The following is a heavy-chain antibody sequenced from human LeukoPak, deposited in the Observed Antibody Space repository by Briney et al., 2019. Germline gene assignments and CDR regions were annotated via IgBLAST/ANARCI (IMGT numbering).Heavy chain of an antibody. CDR2: IYYSGST. CDR3: ARWAAFYCSSTSCYSLDY. V-gene: IGHV4-59*12. J-gene: IGHJ4*02. D-gene: IGHD2-2*02. CDR1: GGSINSYY. Sequence: SETLSLTCTVSGGSINSYYWSWIRQPPGKGLEWIGYIYYSGSTNYNPSLKSRVTISVDTSKNQFSLKLSSVTAADTAVYYCARWAAFYCSSTSCYSLDYWGQGTLVTVSS.